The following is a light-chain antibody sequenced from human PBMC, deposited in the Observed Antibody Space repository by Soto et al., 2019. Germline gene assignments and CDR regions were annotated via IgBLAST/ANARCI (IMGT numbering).Light chain of an antibody. Sequence: QPVLTQSPSASASLGASVKLTCTLSSGHSSYSIAWHQQQPEKGPRYLMKLNSDGSHSKGDGIPDRFSGSSSGAERYLTISNLQYEDEADYYSQIWGTGMHVVFGGGTKVTVL. CDR3: QIWGTGMHVV. CDR1: SGHSSYS. J-gene: IGLJ2*01. V-gene: IGLV4-69*01. CDR2: LNSDGSH.